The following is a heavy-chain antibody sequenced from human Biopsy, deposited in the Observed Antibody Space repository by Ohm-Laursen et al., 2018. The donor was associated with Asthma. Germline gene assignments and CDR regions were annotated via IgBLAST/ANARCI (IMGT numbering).Heavy chain of an antibody. V-gene: IGHV3-11*04. CDR3: ARTFHFWSPYHAEHYQL. J-gene: IGHJ1*01. CDR1: GFSFSDYY. D-gene: IGHD3-3*02. CDR2: ISSSGSTT. Sequence: SLRLSCTASGFSFSDYYMTWMRQAPGKGLEWVSSISSSGSTTYPAESVKGRFTISRDNAKNSPYLQMNSLRAEDTAVYYCARTFHFWSPYHAEHYQLWGQGTLVTVSS.